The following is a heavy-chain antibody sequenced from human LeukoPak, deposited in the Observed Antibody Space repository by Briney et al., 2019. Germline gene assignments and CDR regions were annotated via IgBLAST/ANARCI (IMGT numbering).Heavy chain of an antibody. Sequence: ASVKVSCKASGYTFTSYGISWVRQAPGQGLEWMGWISAYNGNTNYAQKLQGRVTMTTDTSTSTAYMELRSLRSDDTAVYYCARFRDDEPGVVIPFDYWGQGTLVTVSS. CDR3: ARFRDDEPGVVIPFDY. CDR1: GYTFTSYG. V-gene: IGHV1-18*01. D-gene: IGHD3-3*01. J-gene: IGHJ4*02. CDR2: ISAYNGNT.